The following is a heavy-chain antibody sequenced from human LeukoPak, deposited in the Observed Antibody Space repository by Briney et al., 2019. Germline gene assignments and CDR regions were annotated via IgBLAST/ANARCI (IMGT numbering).Heavy chain of an antibody. D-gene: IGHD5-12*01. CDR1: GFPFSGYW. Sequence: GGSLRLSRAASGFPFSGYWMHWVRQSPGERLVWVARIDDDGAGTAYAASVKGRFTISRDNAKNTLYLQMDSLRVEDTAMYYCARSASGYDAWGQGTLVTVSS. J-gene: IGHJ5*02. V-gene: IGHV3-74*01. CDR3: ARSASGYDA. CDR2: IDDDGAGT.